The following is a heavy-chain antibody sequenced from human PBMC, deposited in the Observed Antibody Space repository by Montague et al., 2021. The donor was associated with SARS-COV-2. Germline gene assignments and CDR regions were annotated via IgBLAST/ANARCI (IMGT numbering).Heavy chain of an antibody. CDR1: GGSISSSSYY. CDR3: ARFTAVTSSLDF. CDR2: IYSSGST. V-gene: IGHV4-39*07. Sequence: SETRSLTCTVSGGSISSSSYYWGWIRQPPGKGLEWIGSIYSSGSTYYNPSLKSRVTISVDTSKNQFSLKLTSVTAADTAVYYCARFTAVTSSLDFWGQGTLVPVSS. D-gene: IGHD4-17*01. J-gene: IGHJ4*02.